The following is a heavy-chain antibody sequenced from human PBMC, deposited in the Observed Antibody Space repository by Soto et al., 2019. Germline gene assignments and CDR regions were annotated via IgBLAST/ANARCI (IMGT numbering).Heavy chain of an antibody. CDR2: ISHDGTKT. D-gene: IGHD5-18*01. CDR3: AKDRRDGYTTCSRCYGVDV. V-gene: IGHV3-30*18. Sequence: QVQLVESGGGVVQPGTSLRLACEASGFNFGAYGMHWVRQAPGKGLEWVAVISHDGTKTYYSDSVKGRFTISRDKSKNMLFVQMVSLRPDDTAVYSCAKDRRDGYTTCSRCYGVDVWGQGTTVTVSS. J-gene: IGHJ6*02. CDR1: GFNFGAYG.